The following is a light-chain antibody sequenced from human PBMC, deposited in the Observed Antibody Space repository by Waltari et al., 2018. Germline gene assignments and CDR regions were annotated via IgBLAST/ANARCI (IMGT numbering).Light chain of an antibody. J-gene: IGKJ1*01. CDR1: QSLLYSNGYNY. V-gene: IGKV2-28*01. Sequence: DIVMTQSPLSLPVTPGEPASISCRSSQSLLYSNGYNYLDWYLQKPGQSPQLLIYLGSNRASGVPDRFSGSGSGTDFTLKSSRVEAEDVGVYYCMQSLQTSWTFGQGTKVEIK. CDR2: LGS. CDR3: MQSLQTSWT.